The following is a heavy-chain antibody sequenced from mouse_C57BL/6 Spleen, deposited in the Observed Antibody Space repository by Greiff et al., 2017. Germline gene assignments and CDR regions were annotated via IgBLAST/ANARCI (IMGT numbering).Heavy chain of an antibody. J-gene: IGHJ2*01. CDR2: ISYDGSN. CDR1: GYSITSGYY. V-gene: IGHV3-6*01. CDR3: ARESGYSDY. Sequence: EVKLMESGPGLVKPSQSLSLTCSVTGYSITSGYYWNWIRQFPGNKLEWMGYISYDGSNNYNPSLKNRISITRDTSKNQFFLKLNSVTTEDTATYYCARESGYSDYWGQGTTLTVSS.